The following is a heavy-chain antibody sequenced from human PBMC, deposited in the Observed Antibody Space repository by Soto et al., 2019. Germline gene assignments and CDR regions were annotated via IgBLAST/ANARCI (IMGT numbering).Heavy chain of an antibody. CDR3: AREDSSGYKFFDY. J-gene: IGHJ4*02. D-gene: IGHD3-22*01. Sequence: ASVKVSCKASGYSFTSYEINWVRQATGQGPEWMGWMNPNSGDTGYSHKFQGRVTMTMNTSISTAYMQLSSLRSEDTAVYYCAREDSSGYKFFDYWGQGTLVTVSS. V-gene: IGHV1-8*01. CDR1: GYSFTSYE. CDR2: MNPNSGDT.